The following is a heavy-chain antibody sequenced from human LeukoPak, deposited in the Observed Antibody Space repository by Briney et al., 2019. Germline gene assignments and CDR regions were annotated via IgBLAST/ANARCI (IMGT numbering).Heavy chain of an antibody. CDR2: ISRSSAYI. CDR1: GFTFSRHT. CDR3: ARDPDDTSGYYPDY. D-gene: IGHD3-22*01. V-gene: IGHV3-21*01. Sequence: GGSLRLSCAASGFTFSRHTMNWVRQAPGKWLEWVTSISRSSAYIYYADSVKGRFTISRDNAKNSRYVQMNSLRAEDTAVYYCARDPDDTSGYYPDYWGLGTLVTVSS. J-gene: IGHJ4*02.